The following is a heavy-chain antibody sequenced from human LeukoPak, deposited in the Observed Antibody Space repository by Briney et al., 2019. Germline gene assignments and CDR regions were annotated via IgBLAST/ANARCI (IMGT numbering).Heavy chain of an antibody. D-gene: IGHD2-2*01. CDR2: ISSNGGSI. CDR1: GFTFSSYA. V-gene: IGHV3-64*01. J-gene: IGHJ4*02. Sequence: GGSLRLSCAASGFTFSSYAMHWVRQAPGKGLEYVSAISSNGGSIYYANSVKGRFTISRDNSKNTLYLQMGSLRAEDMAVYYCARVAGHCSSTSCENDYRGQGTLVTVSS. CDR3: ARVAGHCSSTSCENDY.